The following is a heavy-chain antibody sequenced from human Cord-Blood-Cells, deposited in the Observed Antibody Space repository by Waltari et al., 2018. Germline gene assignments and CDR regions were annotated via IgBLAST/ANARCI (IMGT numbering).Heavy chain of an antibody. CDR1: GGSISSYY. V-gene: IGHV4-59*01. CDR3: ARGPSRSSSSAFDI. Sequence: QVQLQESGPGLVKPSETLSLTCTVSGGSISSYYWSWIRQPPGKGLEWIWYIYYSGSTTYNPALKVRVTVSVDTSKNQFSLKLSSGTAADTAVYDCARGPSRSSSSAFDIWGQGTMVTVSS. D-gene: IGHD6-6*01. CDR2: IYYSGST. J-gene: IGHJ3*02.